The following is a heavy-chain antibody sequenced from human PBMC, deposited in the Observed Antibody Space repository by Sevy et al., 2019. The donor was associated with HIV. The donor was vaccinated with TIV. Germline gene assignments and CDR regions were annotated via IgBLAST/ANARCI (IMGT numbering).Heavy chain of an antibody. CDR3: AKDLFGAEAAVYWYFDL. D-gene: IGHD6-13*01. CDR2: ISGHGTTT. CDR1: GLPFSSYA. J-gene: IGHJ2*01. Sequence: GGSLRLSCAASGLPFSSYAMSWVRQAPGKGLEWVSGISGHGTTTYYADSVKGRFTISRDNSKNTLYLQMNSLRAEDTAVYFCAKDLFGAEAAVYWYFDLWGRGTLVTVSS. V-gene: IGHV3-23*01.